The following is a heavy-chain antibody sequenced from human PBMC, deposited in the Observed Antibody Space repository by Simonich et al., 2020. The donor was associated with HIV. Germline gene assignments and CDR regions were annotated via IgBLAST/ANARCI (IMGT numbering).Heavy chain of an antibody. J-gene: IGHJ4*02. CDR3: ARGFYQRLYYFDY. D-gene: IGHD2-2*01. Sequence: QVQLQQWGAGLLKPSETLSLTCAVYGGSFSGYYWSWIRQPPGKGREWIGEINHSGSTNYNPSLKSRVTISLDTSKNQFSLKLSSVTAADTAVYYCARGFYQRLYYFDYWGQGTLVTVSS. CDR1: GGSFSGYY. CDR2: INHSGST. V-gene: IGHV4-34*01.